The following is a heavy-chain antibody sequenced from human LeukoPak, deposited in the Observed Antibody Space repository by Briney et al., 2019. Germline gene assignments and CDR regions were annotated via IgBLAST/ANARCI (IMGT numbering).Heavy chain of an antibody. D-gene: IGHD3-10*01. CDR1: GYTFTTYA. Sequence: ASVKVSCKASGYTFTTYAIHWVRQAPGQRLEWMGWINAGNGNTKYSEKFQGRVTFTRDTSASTAYMELSSLRSEDTAVYYCARSGSQSVDWFDPWGQGTLVTVSS. CDR3: ARSGSQSVDWFDP. V-gene: IGHV1-3*01. CDR2: INAGNGNT. J-gene: IGHJ5*02.